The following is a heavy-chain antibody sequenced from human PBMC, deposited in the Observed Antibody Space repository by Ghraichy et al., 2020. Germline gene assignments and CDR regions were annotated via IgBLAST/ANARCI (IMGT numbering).Heavy chain of an antibody. J-gene: IGHJ4*02. CDR3: ARHGGDEGPQGDY. Sequence: SETLSLTCTVSGGSISSYYWSWIRQPPGKGLEWIGYIYYSGSTNYNPSLKSRVTISVDTSKNQFSLKLSSVTAADTAVYYCARHGGDEGPQGDYWGQGTLVTVSS. CDR2: IYYSGST. CDR1: GGSISSYY. V-gene: IGHV4-59*08. D-gene: IGHD2-21*02.